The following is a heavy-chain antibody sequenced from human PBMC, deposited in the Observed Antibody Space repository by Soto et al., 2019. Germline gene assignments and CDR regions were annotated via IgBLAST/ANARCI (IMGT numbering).Heavy chain of an antibody. V-gene: IGHV1-46*01. CDR2: INPSGGST. CDR3: ARVYYGSGSYYTPDYYGMDV. J-gene: IGHJ6*02. Sequence: ASVKVSCKASGYTFTSYYMHWVRQAPGQGLEWMGIINPSGGSTSYAQKFQGRVTMTRDTSTSTVYMELSSLRAEDTAVYYCARVYYGSGSYYTPDYYGMDVWGQGTTVTVSS. CDR1: GYTFTSYY. D-gene: IGHD3-10*01.